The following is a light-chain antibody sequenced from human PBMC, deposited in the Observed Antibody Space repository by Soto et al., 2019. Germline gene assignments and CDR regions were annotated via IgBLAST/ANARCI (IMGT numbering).Light chain of an antibody. V-gene: IGKV3-20*01. Sequence: EVVLTQSPGILSLSPGERASLSCGASLSISSSFLAWYQQKPGQAPRLLIYGASSRATGIPDRFSGTGSETDFTLTISRLEPEDFAVYYCQQYDNSPITFGQGTRLEI. CDR1: LSISSSF. CDR2: GAS. CDR3: QQYDNSPIT. J-gene: IGKJ5*01.